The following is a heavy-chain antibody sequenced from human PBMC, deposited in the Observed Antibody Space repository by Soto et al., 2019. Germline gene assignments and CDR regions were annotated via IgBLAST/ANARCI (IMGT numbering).Heavy chain of an antibody. Sequence: ETLSLTCAVYGGSFSGYYWSWIRQPPGKGLEWIGEINHSGSTNYNPSLKSRVTISVDTSKNQFSLKLSSVTAADTAVYYCARARYCSGGSCVDYWGQGTLVTVSS. CDR3: ARARYCSGGSCVDY. V-gene: IGHV4-34*01. CDR1: GGSFSGYY. J-gene: IGHJ4*02. CDR2: INHSGST. D-gene: IGHD2-15*01.